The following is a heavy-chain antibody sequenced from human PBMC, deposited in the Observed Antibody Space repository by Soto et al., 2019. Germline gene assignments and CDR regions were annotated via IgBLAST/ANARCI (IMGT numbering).Heavy chain of an antibody. CDR1: GFTFSSYA. Sequence: EVQLLESGGGLVQPGGSLRLSCAASGFTFSSYAMSWVRQAPGKGLEWVTAINGGSTTYYADSVKGRFTISRDNSKNTLYVQMNSLRDEDTAVYYCAKDKDWSGVYGMDVWGQGTTVTVSS. CDR3: AKDKDWSGVYGMDV. J-gene: IGHJ6*02. D-gene: IGHD3-3*01. V-gene: IGHV3-23*01. CDR2: INGGSTT.